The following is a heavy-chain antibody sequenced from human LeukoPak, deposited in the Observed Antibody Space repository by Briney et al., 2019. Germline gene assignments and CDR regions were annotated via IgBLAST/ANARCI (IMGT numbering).Heavy chain of an antibody. CDR3: ITGRAARRSLDI. J-gene: IGHJ3*02. V-gene: IGHV3-15*01. Sequence: GGSLRLSCAASGFTFSNAWMSWVPQAPGKGLEWVGRIKTNSDGGTTDYAAPVKGRFTISRDDSKNTLDLQMNSLKTEDTAVYYCITGRAARRSLDIWGQGTMVTVSS. D-gene: IGHD6-13*01. CDR2: IKTNSDGGTT. CDR1: GFTFSNAW.